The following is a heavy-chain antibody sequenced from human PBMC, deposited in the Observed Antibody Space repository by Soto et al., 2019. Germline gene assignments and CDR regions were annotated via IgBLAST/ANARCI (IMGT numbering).Heavy chain of an antibody. D-gene: IGHD4-17*01. Sequence: QVQLVQSGAEVKKPGASVKVSCKASGYTFTSYGISWVRQAPGQGLEWMGWISAYNGNTNYAQKLQGRVTMTTDTATSTVYMELRSLRSEDRAVYYCERGATVETGSYWGQGTLVSVSS. J-gene: IGHJ4*02. V-gene: IGHV1-18*01. CDR2: ISAYNGNT. CDR1: GYTFTSYG. CDR3: ERGATVETGSY.